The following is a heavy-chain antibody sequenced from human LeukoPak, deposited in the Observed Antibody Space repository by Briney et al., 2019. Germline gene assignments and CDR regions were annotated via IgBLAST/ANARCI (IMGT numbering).Heavy chain of an antibody. CDR1: GITFSNAW. CDR2: IKSKSDGGTT. J-gene: IGHJ4*02. Sequence: GGSLRPSCAASGITFSNAWMSWVRQAPGKGLERVGRIKSKSDGGTTDYAAPVKGRFTISRDDSKNTLYLQMDSLRAEDTAVYYCAKELRYSSSWRGYGSIDYWGQGTLVTVSS. CDR3: AKELRYSSSWRGYGSIDY. D-gene: IGHD6-6*01. V-gene: IGHV3-15*01.